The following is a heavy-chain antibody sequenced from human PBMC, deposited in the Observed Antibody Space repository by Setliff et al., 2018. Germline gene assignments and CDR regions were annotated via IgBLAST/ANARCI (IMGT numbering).Heavy chain of an antibody. D-gene: IGHD5-12*01. Sequence: TSETLSLTCGVSGSSISNDYYWGGIRQPPGKGLEWLGNIFHSGSTYYNPTLNSRVTMSVDTSKNQFSLMLTSVTAADTALYYCAGTPSRGTTWLAPFDYWGQGTLVTVSS. CDR2: IFHSGST. J-gene: IGHJ4*02. V-gene: IGHV4-38-2*01. CDR3: AGTPSRGTTWLAPFDY. CDR1: GSSISNDYY.